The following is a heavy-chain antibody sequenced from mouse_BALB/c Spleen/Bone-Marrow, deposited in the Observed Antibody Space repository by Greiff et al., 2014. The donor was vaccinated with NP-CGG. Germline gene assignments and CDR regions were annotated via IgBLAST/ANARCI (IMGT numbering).Heavy chain of an antibody. V-gene: IGHV1S29*02. CDR3: AGGAAYGYYLGLAY. Sequence: EVQLQESGPELVKPGASVKISCKASGYTFTDYNMHWVKQSHGKSLEWIGYIYPYNGGTAYKQKFKSKATLTVDNSSSTANMELRSLTSEDSAVYYCAGGAAYGYYLGLAYWGQGTLVTVSA. CDR2: IYPYNGGT. CDR1: GYTFTDYN. D-gene: IGHD2-3*01. J-gene: IGHJ3*01.